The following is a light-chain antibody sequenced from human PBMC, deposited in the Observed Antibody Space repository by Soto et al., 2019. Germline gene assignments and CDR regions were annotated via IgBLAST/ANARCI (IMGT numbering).Light chain of an antibody. Sequence: DVQMTQSPSYVSASVGDRVTITCRASQNINSWLAWYQQKPGKTPQLLICTSSKLQSGVSSRFSGSGSGTDFTLTISSLHPEDSATYYCLQASKFPLTFGGGTKVDIK. CDR2: TSS. V-gene: IGKV1D-12*01. CDR1: QNINSW. J-gene: IGKJ4*01. CDR3: LQASKFPLT.